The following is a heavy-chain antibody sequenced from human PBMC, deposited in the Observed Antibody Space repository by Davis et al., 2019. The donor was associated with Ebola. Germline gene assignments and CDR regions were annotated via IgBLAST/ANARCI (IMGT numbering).Heavy chain of an antibody. Sequence: GESLKISCAASGFTFSGYGMHWVRQAPGKGLEWVALIWYDGSNKYYADSVKGRFTISRDNSKNTLYLQMNSLRAEDTAVYYWAREVLWFGELTHDAFDIWGQGTMVTVSS. V-gene: IGHV3-33*01. CDR1: GFTFSGYG. CDR3: AREVLWFGELTHDAFDI. D-gene: IGHD3-10*01. J-gene: IGHJ3*02. CDR2: IWYDGSNK.